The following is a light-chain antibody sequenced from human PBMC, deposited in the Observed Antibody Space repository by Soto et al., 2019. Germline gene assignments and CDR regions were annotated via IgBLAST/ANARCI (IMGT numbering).Light chain of an antibody. Sequence: SPGTLSLSPGERATLSCRASQSVSSSYLAWYQQKPGQAPRLLIYGASSRATGIPDRFSGSGSGTDFTLTISRLEPEDFAVYYCQQYGSSRRITFGQGTRLEIK. CDR1: QSVSSSY. CDR2: GAS. CDR3: QQYGSSRRIT. V-gene: IGKV3-20*01. J-gene: IGKJ5*01.